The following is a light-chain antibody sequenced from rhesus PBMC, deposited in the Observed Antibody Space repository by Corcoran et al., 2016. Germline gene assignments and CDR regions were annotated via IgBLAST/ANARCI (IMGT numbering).Light chain of an antibody. CDR3: QQYSNWPLT. CDR2: GAS. Sequence: ETVVTQSPATLSLSPGERATLSCRASQSVGSYLAWYQQTPGPAPRLLIYGASSRATGIPERFNGSGSGTDFTLTISSLEPEDFAVYYCQQYSNWPLTFGGGTKVEIK. J-gene: IGKJ4*01. V-gene: IGKV3-42*02. CDR1: QSVGSY.